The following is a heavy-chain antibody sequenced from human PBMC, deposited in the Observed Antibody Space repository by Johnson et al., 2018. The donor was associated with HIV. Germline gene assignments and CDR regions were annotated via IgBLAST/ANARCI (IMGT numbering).Heavy chain of an antibody. CDR3: ACLAHDAFDI. CDR1: GFTFSSYA. V-gene: IGHV3-30-3*01. D-gene: IGHD3-16*01. J-gene: IGHJ3*02. CDR2: ISYDGSNK. Sequence: QVQLVESGGGLVQPGRSLRLSCAASGFTFSSYAMHWVRQAPGKGLEWVAVISYDGSNKYYADSVKGRFTISSDNSKNTLYLQMNSLRAEDTAVYYCACLAHDAFDIWGQGTMVTVSS.